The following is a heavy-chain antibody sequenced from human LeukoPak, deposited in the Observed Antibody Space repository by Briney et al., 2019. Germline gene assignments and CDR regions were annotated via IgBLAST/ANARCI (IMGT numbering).Heavy chain of an antibody. J-gene: IGHJ4*02. V-gene: IGHV3-15*01. CDR2: IKSKTDGGTA. D-gene: IGHD3-22*01. CDR3: TKHYYDSSGYLYYFDY. Sequence: GGSLRLSCAASGFTFTNAWMSWVRQAPGKGREWVGRIKSKTDGGTADYAAPVKGRFTISRDDSKNTLYLQMNSLKAEDTAVYYCTKHYYDSSGYLYYFDYWGQGTLVTVSS. CDR1: GFTFTNAW.